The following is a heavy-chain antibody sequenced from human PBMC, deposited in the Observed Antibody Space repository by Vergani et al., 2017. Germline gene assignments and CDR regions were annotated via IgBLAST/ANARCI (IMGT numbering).Heavy chain of an antibody. CDR1: GGSSTRYH. Sequence: QVQLQQWGGELLKPPETLSLTCVVNGGSSTRYHWTWIRQSPGEGLEWVGDIDHTGRPDYNPSLKTQLTMSVDKSRNQFSLTLNSVTATDTAIYFFARVNTETNGHLYYYYYMDVWGQGTAVTVS. CDR3: ARVNTETNGHLYYYYYMDV. J-gene: IGHJ6*03. CDR2: IDHTGRP. V-gene: IGHV4-34*01. D-gene: IGHD4-11*01.